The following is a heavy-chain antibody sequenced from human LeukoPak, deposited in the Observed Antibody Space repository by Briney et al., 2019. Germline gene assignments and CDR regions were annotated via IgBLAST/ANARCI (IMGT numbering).Heavy chain of an antibody. V-gene: IGHV1-69*05. Sequence: SVKVSCKASGGTFSSYAISWVRQAPGQGLEWMGGIIPIFGTANYAQKFQGRVTITTDESTSTAYMELSSLRSEDTAVYYCARSAVPAAPDAFDIWGQGTMVTVSS. D-gene: IGHD2-2*01. CDR3: ARSAVPAAPDAFDI. CDR1: GGTFSSYA. CDR2: IIPIFGTA. J-gene: IGHJ3*02.